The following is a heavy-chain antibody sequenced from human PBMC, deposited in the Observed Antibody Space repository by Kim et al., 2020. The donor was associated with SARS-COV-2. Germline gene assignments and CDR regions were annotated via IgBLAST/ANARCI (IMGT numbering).Heavy chain of an antibody. CDR1: GFYFRSFG. D-gene: IGHD5-18*01. CDR3: VKDGQTSYAYGYLAS. V-gene: IGHV3-23*01. CDR2: INVNADKF. Sequence: GGSLRLSCAASGFYFRSFGMSWVRLAPGKGLEWVSSINVNADKFYYSDSARGRFTISRDNRRATLYLQMNRLRVEDTALYFCVKDGQTSYAYGYLASWG. J-gene: IGHJ5*01.